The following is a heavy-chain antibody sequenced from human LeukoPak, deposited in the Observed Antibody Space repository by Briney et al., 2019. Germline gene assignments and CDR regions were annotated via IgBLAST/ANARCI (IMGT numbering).Heavy chain of an antibody. V-gene: IGHV1-46*01. D-gene: IGHD3-22*01. J-gene: IGHJ4*02. CDR1: GYTFTSYY. CDR3: ARGVGVIVVVITTATDY. CDR2: INPSGGST. Sequence: ASVTVSCKASGYTFTSYYMHWVRQAPGQGLEWMGIINPSGGSTSYAQKFQGRVTMTRDTSTSTVYMELSSLRSEDTAVYYCARGVGVIVVVITTATDYWGQGTLVTVSS.